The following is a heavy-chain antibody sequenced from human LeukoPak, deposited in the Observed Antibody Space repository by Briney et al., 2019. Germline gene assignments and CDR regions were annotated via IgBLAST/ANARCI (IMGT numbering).Heavy chain of an antibody. CDR3: AKGFLMGRGVSGFDY. CDR2: INDGGDST. D-gene: IGHD3-10*01. Sequence: GGSLRLSCAASGFTFSSYDMSWVRQAPGKGLEWVSGINDGGDSTYYGDSVKGRFTISRDNSKNTLYLQMNSLRAEDTAVYYCAKGFLMGRGVSGFDYRGQGTLVTVSS. CDR1: GFTFSSYD. J-gene: IGHJ4*02. V-gene: IGHV3-23*01.